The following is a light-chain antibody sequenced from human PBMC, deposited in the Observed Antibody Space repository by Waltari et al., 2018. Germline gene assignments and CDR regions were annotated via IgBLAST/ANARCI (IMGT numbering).Light chain of an antibody. V-gene: IGLV2-23*02. CDR1: SSDIGPYNL. J-gene: IGLJ3*02. CDR3: CSYAIIDSWV. Sequence: QSALTQPASVSGSPGQSSTISCIGTSSDIGPYNLFSWYQQYPRKAPKLNIFDVSNRPSVILNLFSGSKSADAAPLIISGIQAEDEADYYCCSYAIIDSWVFGGGTKVTVL. CDR2: DVS.